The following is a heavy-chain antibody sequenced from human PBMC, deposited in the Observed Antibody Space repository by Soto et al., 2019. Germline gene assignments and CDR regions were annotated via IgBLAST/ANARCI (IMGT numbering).Heavy chain of an antibody. Sequence: QVQLVQSGAEVKRPGSSVKVSCKASGDTFNFYSINWVRQAPGLGLEWMGRVNPIVSMSNYAQKFQGRVTMTADKSTITAYMELSSLRSEDTAIYYCASSYGSGYRAVDYWGPGALCTVSS. D-gene: IGHD3-10*01. J-gene: IGHJ4*02. CDR1: GDTFNFYS. CDR2: VNPIVSMS. V-gene: IGHV1-69*02. CDR3: ASSYGSGYRAVDY.